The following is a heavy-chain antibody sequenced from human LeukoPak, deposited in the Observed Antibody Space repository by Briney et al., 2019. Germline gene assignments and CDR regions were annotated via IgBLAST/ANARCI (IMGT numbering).Heavy chain of an antibody. V-gene: IGHV1-18*01. CDR3: ARTGYGSGSDDFDF. J-gene: IGHJ4*02. D-gene: IGHD3-10*01. CDR1: GYTFTRYG. CDR2: ISPHNGNR. Sequence: ASVKVSCKTSGYTFTRYGVSWVRQAPGQGLEWMGWISPHNGNRDYAQKFKDSVTMTTDTSTNTVYLELRSLRPDDTAMYYCARTGYGSGSDDFDFWGQGTLVTVSS.